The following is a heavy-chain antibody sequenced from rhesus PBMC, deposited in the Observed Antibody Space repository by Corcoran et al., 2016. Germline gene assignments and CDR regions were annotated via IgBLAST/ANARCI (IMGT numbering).Heavy chain of an antibody. D-gene: IGHD4-29*01. CDR1: GCSINQYY. Sequence: QVNLQQWGEGQVKPSETLSLTCAVYGCSINQYYWSWIRQTQGKGLEWIGNVDGNIVSTNYNPSLKNRVTISKDTSKNQFSLKLNSVTAADTAVYFCVRGPYGANVLDFWGQGVLVTVSS. V-gene: IGHV4-73*01. CDR3: VRGPYGANVLDF. J-gene: IGHJ4*01. CDR2: VDGNIVST.